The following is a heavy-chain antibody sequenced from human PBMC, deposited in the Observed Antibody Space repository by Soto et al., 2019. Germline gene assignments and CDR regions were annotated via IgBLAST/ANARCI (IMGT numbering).Heavy chain of an antibody. CDR2: IDWDDDK. Sequence: GSGPTLVNPTQTLTLTCTFSGFSLSTSGMCVSWIRQPPGKALEWLALIDWDDDKYYSTSLKTRLTISKDTSKNQVVLTMTNMDPVDTATYYCARIRVTGTTSWYYYYYGMDVWGQGTTVTVSS. J-gene: IGHJ6*02. V-gene: IGHV2-70*01. CDR1: GFSLSTSGMC. D-gene: IGHD1-7*01. CDR3: ARIRVTGTTSWYYYYYGMDV.